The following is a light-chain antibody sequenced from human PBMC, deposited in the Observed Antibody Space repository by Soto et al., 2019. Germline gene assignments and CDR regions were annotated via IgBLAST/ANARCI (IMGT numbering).Light chain of an antibody. J-gene: IGKJ2*01. CDR1: QSVTTN. Sequence: EIVMTQSPAALSLSLGDRATLSCRASQSVTTNLAWYQQKPGQVPRLLIYAASARATGIPARFSGSGSGTEFTLTINSLQSEDFAVYYCQQYDSWPPMYTFGQGTKLEIK. CDR3: QQYDSWPPMYT. V-gene: IGKV3-15*01. CDR2: AAS.